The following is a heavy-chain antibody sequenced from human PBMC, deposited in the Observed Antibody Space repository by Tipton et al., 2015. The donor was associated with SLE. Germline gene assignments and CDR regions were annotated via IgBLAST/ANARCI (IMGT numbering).Heavy chain of an antibody. Sequence: TLSLTCTVSGDSISSGTYYWAWIRQPAGKGLEWIGRIYSDGTTNYNPLLKSRVTLSVDTSKNQFSLKLTSVTAADTAVYYCATERGSLYFQNWGQGTLVTVSS. D-gene: IGHD3-10*01. J-gene: IGHJ1*01. V-gene: IGHV4-61*02. CDR2: IYSDGTT. CDR3: ATERGSLYFQN. CDR1: GDSISSGTYY.